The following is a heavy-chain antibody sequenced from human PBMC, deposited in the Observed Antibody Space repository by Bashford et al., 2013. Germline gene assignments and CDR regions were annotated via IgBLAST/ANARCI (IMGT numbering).Heavy chain of an antibody. D-gene: IGHD3-22*01. Sequence: VRQAPGKGLEWVSYITTSSSAMYYADSVRGRFTISRDNVKNSLFLLMNSLRDEDTAVYYCARDVTFDSSGFYQGYYGMDVWGQGTTVTVSS. CDR3: ARDVTFDSSGFYQGYYGMDV. J-gene: IGHJ6*02. CDR2: ITTSSSAM. V-gene: IGHV3-48*02.